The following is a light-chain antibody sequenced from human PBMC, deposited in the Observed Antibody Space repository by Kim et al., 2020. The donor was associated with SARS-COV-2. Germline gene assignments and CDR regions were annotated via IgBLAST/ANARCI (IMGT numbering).Light chain of an antibody. J-gene: IGKJ5*01. V-gene: IGKV3-11*01. CDR3: QQRNSWPPT. CDR1: QNIKHE. CDR2: DAY. Sequence: WAQGERAPHTCRGGQNIKHELAWYEQKPGQPPRLVVYDAYSRGTGNTPRFSGSGSGTDFTLTMSSLEPEDFGIYYCQQRNSWPPTFGQGTRLEIK.